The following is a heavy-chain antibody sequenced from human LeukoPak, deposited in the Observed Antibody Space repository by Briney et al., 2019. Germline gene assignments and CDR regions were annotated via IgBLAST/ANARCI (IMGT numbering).Heavy chain of an antibody. D-gene: IGHD1-26*01. V-gene: IGHV4-39*02. J-gene: IGHJ6*02. CDR2: IYYSGST. CDR3: ARERREYGMDV. Sequence: SETLSLTCTVSGGSISSSSYYWGWIRQPPGKGLEWIGSIYYSGSTYYNPSLKSRVTISVDTSKNQFSLKLSSVTAADTAVYYCARERREYGMDVWGQGTTVTVSS. CDR1: GGSISSSSYY.